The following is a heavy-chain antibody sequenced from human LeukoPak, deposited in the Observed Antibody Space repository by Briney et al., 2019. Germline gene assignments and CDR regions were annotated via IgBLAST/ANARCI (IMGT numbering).Heavy chain of an antibody. CDR1: GGTFSSYA. V-gene: IGHV1-69*05. CDR2: IIPIFGTA. J-gene: IGHJ4*02. Sequence: ASVKVSCKASGGTFSSYAISWVRQAPGPGLEWMGGIIPIFGTANYAQKFQGRVTITTDESTSTAYMELSSLRSEDTAVYYCAREGGVGGTPFDYWGQGTLVTVSS. D-gene: IGHD4-23*01. CDR3: AREGGVGGTPFDY.